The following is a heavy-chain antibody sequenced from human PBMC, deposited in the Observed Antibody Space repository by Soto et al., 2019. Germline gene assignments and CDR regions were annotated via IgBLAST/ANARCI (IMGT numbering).Heavy chain of an antibody. CDR2: IIPILGIA. CDR3: ARDSPWDIVVVPAATSYRPHAFGS. CDR1: GGTFSSYT. Sequence: QVQLVQSGAEVKKPGSSVKVSCKASGGTFSSYTISWVRQAPGQGLEWMGRIIPILGIANYAQKFQGRVTINADKSTNRAYMELSRLRSEHTAVYYGARDSPWDIVVVPAATSYRPHAFGSWGQGTKVPVSS. J-gene: IGHJ3*02. V-gene: IGHV1-69*08. D-gene: IGHD2-2*01.